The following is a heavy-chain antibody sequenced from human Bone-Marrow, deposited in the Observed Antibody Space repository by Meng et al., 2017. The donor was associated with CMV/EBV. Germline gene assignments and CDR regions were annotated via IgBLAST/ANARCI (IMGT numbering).Heavy chain of an antibody. D-gene: IGHD6-6*01. J-gene: IGHJ4*02. V-gene: IGHV3-15*01. CDR2: IKGKTDGGTT. Sequence: GGSLRLSCAASGFTFTSYWMTWVRQAPGKGLEWVGRIKGKTDGGTTDYAAPVKGRFTISRDDSKNTLYLQMNSLKTEDTAVYYCTTASDMRSAYYFDYWGQGTLVTVSS. CDR1: GFTFTSYW. CDR3: TTASDMRSAYYFDY.